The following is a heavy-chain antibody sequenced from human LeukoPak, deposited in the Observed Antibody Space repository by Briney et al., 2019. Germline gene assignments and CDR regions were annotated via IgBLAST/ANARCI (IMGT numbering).Heavy chain of an antibody. CDR3: ASSLDTAMVFDY. D-gene: IGHD5-18*01. CDR2: INSSSSTI. CDR1: GFTFSSYS. J-gene: IGHJ4*02. Sequence: GGSLRLSCAASGFTFSSYSMSWVRQAPGKGLEWISYINSSSSTIYYADSVKGRFTISRDNARNSLFLQMNSLSAEDTAVYYCASSLDTAMVFDYWGQGTLVTVSS. V-gene: IGHV3-48*04.